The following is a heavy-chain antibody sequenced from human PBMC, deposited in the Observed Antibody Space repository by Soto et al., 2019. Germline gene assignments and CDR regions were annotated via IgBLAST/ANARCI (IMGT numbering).Heavy chain of an antibody. CDR2: INAGNGNT. Sequence: ASVKVSCKASGYTFTSYAMHWVRQAPGQRLEWMGWINAGNGNTKYSQKFQGRVTITRDTSASTAYMELSSLRSEDTAVYYCARRVCSGGSCYPGSFDYWGQGTLVTVPQ. CDR1: GYTFTSYA. J-gene: IGHJ4*02. D-gene: IGHD2-15*01. CDR3: ARRVCSGGSCYPGSFDY. V-gene: IGHV1-3*01.